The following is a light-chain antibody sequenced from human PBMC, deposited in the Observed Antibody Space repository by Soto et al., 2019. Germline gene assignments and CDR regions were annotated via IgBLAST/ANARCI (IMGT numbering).Light chain of an antibody. CDR2: AAS. J-gene: IGKJ4*01. CDR3: QQTSTCPFA. CDR1: QGIITY. V-gene: IGKV1-12*02. Sequence: DIQMTQSPSSVSASVGDSVTITCRASQGIITYLAWYQQKPGEAPKLLISAASSLQSWVPSRFSGSGSGTDFTLTITSLQPEDFATYYCQQTSTCPFAFGGGTKVEIK.